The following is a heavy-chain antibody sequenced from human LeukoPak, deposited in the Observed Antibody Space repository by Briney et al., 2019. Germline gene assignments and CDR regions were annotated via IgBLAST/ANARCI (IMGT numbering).Heavy chain of an antibody. Sequence: PGGSLRLSCAASGFTFSSYAMSWVRQAPGKGLEWVSAISGSGGSTYYADSVKGRFTISRDNSKNTLYLQMNSLRAEDTAVYYCARDSGNGWWLYFDYWGQGTLVTVSS. CDR2: ISGSGGST. CDR1: GFTFSSYA. CDR3: ARDSGNGWWLYFDY. D-gene: IGHD2-8*02. V-gene: IGHV3-23*01. J-gene: IGHJ4*02.